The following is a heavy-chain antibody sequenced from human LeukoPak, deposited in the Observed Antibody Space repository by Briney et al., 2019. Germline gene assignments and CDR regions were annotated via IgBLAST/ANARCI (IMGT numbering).Heavy chain of an antibody. CDR2: ISGSGGST. Sequence: PGGSLRLSCAASGFTFSSYAMSWVRQAPGKGLEWVSAISGSGGSTYYADSVKGRFTISRDNSKNTLYLQMNSLRAEDTAVYYCARDLGHDYGDYYVDFWGQGTLVTVSS. D-gene: IGHD4-17*01. CDR3: ARDLGHDYGDYYVDF. CDR1: GFTFSSYA. V-gene: IGHV3-23*01. J-gene: IGHJ4*02.